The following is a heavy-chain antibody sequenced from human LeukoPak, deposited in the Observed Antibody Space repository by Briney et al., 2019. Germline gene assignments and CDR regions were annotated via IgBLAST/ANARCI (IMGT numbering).Heavy chain of an antibody. D-gene: IGHD6-6*01. CDR1: GFTVSSNF. J-gene: IGHJ4*02. Sequence: QTWGSLRLSCAASGFTVSSNFMSWVRQAPGKGLEWVSVIHTGGRTNYAGSVKDRFTTSRDNSKTTLYLQMNSLRTEDTAVYYCARGYSGSSQPFEYWGQGTPVTVSS. V-gene: IGHV3-66*01. CDR2: IHTGGRT. CDR3: ARGYSGSSQPFEY.